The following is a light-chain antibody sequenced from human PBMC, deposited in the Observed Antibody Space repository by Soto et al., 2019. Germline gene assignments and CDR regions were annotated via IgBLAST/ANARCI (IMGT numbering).Light chain of an antibody. J-gene: IGLJ1*01. CDR1: SSDVGGYNY. Sequence: QSALTQPASVSGSPGQSITISCTGTSSDVGGYNYVSWYQHHPGKAPKLMIFEVSHRHSGVTHRFSGSTFGNRASLTTSGLQAEDEDDYYCTSYTNSSTYVFGTGTKVTVL. V-gene: IGLV2-14*01. CDR3: TSYTNSSTYV. CDR2: EVS.